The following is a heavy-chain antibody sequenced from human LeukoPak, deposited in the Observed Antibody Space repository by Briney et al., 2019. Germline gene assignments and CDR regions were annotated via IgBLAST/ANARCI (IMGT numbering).Heavy chain of an antibody. Sequence: PSETLSLTCTVSGGSISSSSYYWGWIRQPPGKGLEWIGSIYYSGSTHYNPSLESRVTISVDTSKNQFSLKLSSVTAADTAVYYCARLGSGGYRYWGQGTLVTVSS. D-gene: IGHD3-3*01. J-gene: IGHJ4*02. CDR1: GGSISSSSYY. CDR2: IYYSGST. V-gene: IGHV4-39*01. CDR3: ARLGSGGYRY.